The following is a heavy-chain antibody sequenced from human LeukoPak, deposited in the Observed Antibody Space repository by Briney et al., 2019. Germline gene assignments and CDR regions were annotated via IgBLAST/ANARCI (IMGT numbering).Heavy chain of an antibody. J-gene: IGHJ3*02. CDR1: GFNFISYA. Sequence: ASVKVSCKASGFNFISYAISWVRQAPGQGLEWMGRVSAYSGDTNYAPKLQGRATMTADTSTSTAYMELSRLRSDDTAVYYCARDCKLLEFLYAFDIWGQGTMVTVSS. V-gene: IGHV1-18*01. D-gene: IGHD2-15*01. CDR2: VSAYSGDT. CDR3: ARDCKLLEFLYAFDI.